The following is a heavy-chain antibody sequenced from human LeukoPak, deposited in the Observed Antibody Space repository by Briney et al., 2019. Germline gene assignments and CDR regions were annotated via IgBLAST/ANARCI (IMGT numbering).Heavy chain of an antibody. V-gene: IGHV3-30*03. D-gene: IGHD3-22*01. CDR1: GFTFSSYG. Sequence: PGRSLRLSCAASGFTFSSYGMHWVRQAPGKGLEWVAVISYDGSNKYYADSVKGRFTISRDNSKNTLYLQMNSLRAEDTAVYYCARDPNYYDSSGSIRGFDYWGQGTLVTVSS. CDR3: ARDPNYYDSSGSIRGFDY. CDR2: ISYDGSNK. J-gene: IGHJ4*02.